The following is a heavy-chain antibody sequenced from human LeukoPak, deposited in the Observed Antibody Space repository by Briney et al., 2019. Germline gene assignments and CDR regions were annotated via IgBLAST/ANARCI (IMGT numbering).Heavy chain of an antibody. J-gene: IGHJ4*02. CDR1: GCTFSSSA. CDR2: ISSGSSTI. V-gene: IGHV3-48*02. Sequence: GGSLTLSCAASGCTFSSSAINWVRQAPGKGLERVSYISSGSSTIHYADSVKGRFTISRDNAKNSKYLQMNSLRDEDTAVYYCARDYGYSSSFDYWGQGTLVTVSS. CDR3: ARDYGYSSSFDY. D-gene: IGHD6-13*01.